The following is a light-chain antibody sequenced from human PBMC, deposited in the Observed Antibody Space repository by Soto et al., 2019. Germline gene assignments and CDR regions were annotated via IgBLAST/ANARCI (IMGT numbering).Light chain of an antibody. V-gene: IGLV2-23*01. J-gene: IGLJ1*01. CDR3: CSYAGSGTYV. Sequence: QSALTQPASVSGSPGQSITISCTGTTSDVGRYNLVSWYQQHPDKAPKLLIYENNKRPSGASNRFSGSKSGNTASLTISGLQAEDETDYYCCSYAGSGTYVFGSGTKVTVL. CDR1: TSDVGRYNL. CDR2: ENN.